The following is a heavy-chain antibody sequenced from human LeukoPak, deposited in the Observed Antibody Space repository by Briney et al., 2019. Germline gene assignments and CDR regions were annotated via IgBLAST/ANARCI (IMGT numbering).Heavy chain of an antibody. CDR3: ARGTYDFWSGYYVPDY. CDR1: GGSFSAYY. CDR2: INHSGST. Sequence: SETLSLTCAVYGGSFSAYYWSWIRQPPGKGLEWIGEINHSGSTNYNPSLKSRVTISVDTSKNQFSLKLSSVTAADTAVYYCARGTYDFWSGYYVPDYWGQGTLVTVSS. J-gene: IGHJ4*02. V-gene: IGHV4-34*01. D-gene: IGHD3-3*01.